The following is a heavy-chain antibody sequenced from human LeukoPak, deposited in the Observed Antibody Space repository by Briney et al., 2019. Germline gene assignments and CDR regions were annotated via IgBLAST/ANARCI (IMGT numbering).Heavy chain of an antibody. Sequence: ASVEVSCKVSGYTLTELSMHWVRQAPGKGLEWMGGFDPEDGETIYAQKFQGRVTMTEDTSTDTAYMDLSSLRSEDTAVYYCVKPAHARGGPWFDPWGQGTLVTVSS. CDR2: FDPEDGET. V-gene: IGHV1-24*01. D-gene: IGHD1-14*01. J-gene: IGHJ5*02. CDR3: VKPAHARGGPWFDP. CDR1: GYTLTELS.